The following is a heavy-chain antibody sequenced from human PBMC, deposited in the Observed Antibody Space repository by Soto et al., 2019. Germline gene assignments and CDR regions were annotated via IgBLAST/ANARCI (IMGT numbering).Heavy chain of an antibody. V-gene: IGHV4-31*03. J-gene: IGHJ4*02. CDR1: GGSISSGGYY. CDR2: IYYSGST. CDR3: ARFLVQTTMGGVH. D-gene: IGHD5-18*01. Sequence: SETLSLTCTVSGGSISSGGYYWSWIRQHPGKGLEWIGYIYYSGSTYYNPSLKSRVTISVDTSKNQFSLKLSSVTAADTAVYYCARFLVQTTMGGVHWGRGTLVTVSS.